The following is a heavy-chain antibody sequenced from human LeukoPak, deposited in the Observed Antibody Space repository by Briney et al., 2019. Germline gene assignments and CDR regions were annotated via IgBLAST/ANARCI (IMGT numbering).Heavy chain of an antibody. V-gene: IGHV1-2*02. CDR3: ARTRRLQYGDYDY. J-gene: IGHJ4*02. CDR1: GYTLTGFY. CDR2: INPNSGDT. D-gene: IGHD4-11*01. Sequence: ASVKLSSKTSGYTLTGFYMHWVRQAPGQGLERMGWINPNSGDTNYAQKFQGRVTMTRDTSFSTASMELSRLKSDDTAVYYCARTRRLQYGDYDYWGQGTLVTVSS.